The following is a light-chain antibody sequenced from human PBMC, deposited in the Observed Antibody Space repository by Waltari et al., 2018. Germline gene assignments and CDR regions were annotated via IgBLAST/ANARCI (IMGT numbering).Light chain of an antibody. J-gene: IGKJ1*01. CDR1: QSVYSS. V-gene: IGKV3-15*01. Sequence: EVVMTQSPATLSVSPGERATLSCRASQSVYSSLAWYQQRPGQAPRLIIYGASTRATNIPARFSGSGSGTEFTLTISSLQSEDFAVYYCQQYSNWWTFGQGTRVEIK. CDR3: QQYSNWWT. CDR2: GAS.